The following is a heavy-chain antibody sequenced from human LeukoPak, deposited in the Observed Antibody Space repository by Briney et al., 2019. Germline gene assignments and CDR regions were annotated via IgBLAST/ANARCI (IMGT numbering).Heavy chain of an antibody. D-gene: IGHD1-20*01. CDR1: GFTFSDYY. CDR3: ARDVAITGTERNDY. J-gene: IGHJ4*02. V-gene: IGHV3-11*01. Sequence: GGSLRLSCAASGFTFSDYYMSWIRQAPGKGLEWVAYISSSGSTIYYADSVKGRFTISRDNAKNSLYLQMNSLRAEDTAVYYCARDVAITGTERNDYWGQGTLVTVSS. CDR2: ISSSGSTI.